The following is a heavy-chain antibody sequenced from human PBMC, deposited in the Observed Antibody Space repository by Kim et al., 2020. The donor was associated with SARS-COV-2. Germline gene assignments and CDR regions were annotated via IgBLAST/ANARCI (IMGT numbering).Heavy chain of an antibody. CDR2: ISSYNGNT. D-gene: IGHD3-22*01. CDR3: ARGASRVTMIVVVMAYAFDN. J-gene: IGHJ3*02. Sequence: ASVKVSCKASGYTFTSYGISWVRQAPGQGLEWMGWISSYNGNTKYAQKLQGRVTITTDTSTSTAYMELRSLRSDDTAVYYCARGASRVTMIVVVMAYAFDNWGQGTLVTVSS. CDR1: GYTFTSYG. V-gene: IGHV1-18*01.